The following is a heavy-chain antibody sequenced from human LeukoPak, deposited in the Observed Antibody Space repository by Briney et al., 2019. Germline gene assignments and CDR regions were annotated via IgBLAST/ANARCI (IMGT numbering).Heavy chain of an antibody. V-gene: IGHV1-24*01. Sequence: ASVKVSCKVSGYTLTELSMHWVRQAPGKGLEWMRGFDPEDGETIYAQKFQGRVTMTEDTSTDTAYMELSSLRFEDTAVYYRATGLGGRESHFGYWGQGTLVTVSS. CDR1: GYTLTELS. CDR2: FDPEDGET. CDR3: ATGLGGRESHFGY. D-gene: IGHD3-10*01. J-gene: IGHJ4*02.